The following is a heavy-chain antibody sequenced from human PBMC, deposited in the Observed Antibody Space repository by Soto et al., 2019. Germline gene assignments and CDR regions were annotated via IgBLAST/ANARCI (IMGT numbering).Heavy chain of an antibody. CDR3: ARDVPYDFWSGYSAYYYYMDV. CDR2: IYSGGST. J-gene: IGHJ6*03. V-gene: IGHV3-66*01. D-gene: IGHD3-3*01. CDR1: GFTVSRNY. Sequence: GGSLRLSCAASGFTVSRNYMSWVRQAPGKGLEWVSVIYSGGSTYYADSVKGRFTISRDNSKNTLYLQMNSLRAEYTAVYYCARDVPYDFWSGYSAYYYYMDVWGKGT.